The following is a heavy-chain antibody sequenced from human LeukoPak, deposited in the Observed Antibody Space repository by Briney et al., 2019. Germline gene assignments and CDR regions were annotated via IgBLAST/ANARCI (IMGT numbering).Heavy chain of an antibody. CDR3: ARKLGYCSGGSCYDWFDP. V-gene: IGHV4-30-2*01. Sequence: SQTLSLTCAVSGGSISSGGYSWSWIRQPPGKGLEWIGYIYHSGSTYYNPSLKSRVTISVDRSKNQFSLKLSSVTAADTAVYYCARKLGYCSGGSCYDWFDPWGQGTLVTVSS. D-gene: IGHD2-15*01. CDR2: IYHSGST. CDR1: GGSISSGGYS. J-gene: IGHJ5*02.